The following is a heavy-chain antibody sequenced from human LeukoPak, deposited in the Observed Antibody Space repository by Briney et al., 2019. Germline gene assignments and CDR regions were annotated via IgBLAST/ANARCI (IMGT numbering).Heavy chain of an antibody. D-gene: IGHD3-9*01. CDR3: AREGAYYDILTGKKNSYWFDP. CDR1: GFTFSSYE. J-gene: IGHJ5*02. Sequence: GGSLRLSCAASGFTFSSYEMNWVRQAPGKGLEWVSSISSSSSYIYYADSVKGRFTISRDNAKNSLYLQMNSLRAEDTAVYYCAREGAYYDILTGKKNSYWFDPWGQGTLVTVSS. V-gene: IGHV3-21*01. CDR2: ISSSSSYI.